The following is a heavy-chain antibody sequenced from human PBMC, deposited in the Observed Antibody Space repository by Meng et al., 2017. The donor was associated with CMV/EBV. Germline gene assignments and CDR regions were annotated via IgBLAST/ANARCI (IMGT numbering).Heavy chain of an antibody. V-gene: IGHV3-11*04. Sequence: GEPLKVSCAASAFTFSDYYISWIRLAPGMGLEWVSYISSSGSTIYYAHSVKGRFTICRYNAKNSLYLQMNSLRAEDTAVYYCARDSPDGRRAKTTLCSSTSCYYYGMDVWGQGTTVTVSS. D-gene: IGHD2-2*01. CDR1: AFTFSDYY. CDR3: ARDSPDGRRAKTTLCSSTSCYYYGMDV. J-gene: IGHJ6*02. CDR2: ISSSGSTI.